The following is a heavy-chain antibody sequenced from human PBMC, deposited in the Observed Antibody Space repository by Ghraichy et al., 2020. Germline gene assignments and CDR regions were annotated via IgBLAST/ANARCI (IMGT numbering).Heavy chain of an antibody. CDR3: ARDDAATARSSGMDV. CDR2: ISRSSSHR. J-gene: IGHJ6*02. V-gene: IGHV3-21*01. CDR1: GFTFSDYD. D-gene: IGHD6-13*01. Sequence: GGSLRLSCAASGFTFSDYDMNWVRQAPGRGLEWVSYISRSSSHRYFADSVKGRFTISRDNPQNSLYLQMNSLRAEDTAVYYCARDDAATARSSGMDVWGQGTTVTVSS.